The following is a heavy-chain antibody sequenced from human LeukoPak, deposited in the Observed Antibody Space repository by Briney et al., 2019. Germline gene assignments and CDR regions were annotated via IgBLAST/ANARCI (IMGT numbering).Heavy chain of an antibody. CDR3: ARFQLALSFDY. J-gene: IGHJ4*02. CDR1: GVTVSSNY. V-gene: IGHV3-66*01. D-gene: IGHD6-13*01. CDR2: IYSGGST. Sequence: GGSLRLSCAASGVTVSSNYMSWVRQAPGKGLEWVSVIYSGGSTYYADSVKGRFTISRDNSKNTLYLQMNSLRAEDTAVYYCARFQLALSFDYWGQGTLVTVSS.